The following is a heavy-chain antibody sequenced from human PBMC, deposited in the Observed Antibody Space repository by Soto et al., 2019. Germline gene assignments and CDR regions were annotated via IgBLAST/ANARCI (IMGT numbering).Heavy chain of an antibody. V-gene: IGHV1-18*01. J-gene: IGHJ4*02. CDR3: ARDQGFYCTNGVCFPLDD. CDR2: ISAHNGNT. D-gene: IGHD2-8*01. Sequence: QVQLVQSGAEVKKPGASVKVSCKASGYSFTSHGINWVRQAPGQGLEWMGWISAHNGNTNYAQKFQGRVTMTTDTSTSTAYLDLRSLRSDDTALYYCARDQGFYCTNGVCFPLDDWGQVTPVTVSS. CDR1: GYSFTSHG.